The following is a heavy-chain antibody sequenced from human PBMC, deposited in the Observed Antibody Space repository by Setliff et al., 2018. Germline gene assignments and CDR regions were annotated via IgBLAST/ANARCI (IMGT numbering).Heavy chain of an antibody. J-gene: IGHJ4*02. CDR3: ARTHCTTTSCFYFHY. CDR1: GASVTSFDYH. Sequence: TLSLTCTVSGASVTSFDYHWSWIRQPPGKGLEYIGHISHGVSTSYSPSLKSRLSISADTPKNQFSLKLTSVTAADTAVYYCARTHCTTTSCFYFHYWGQGTVVTVSS. V-gene: IGHV4-30-4*01. CDR2: ISHGVST. D-gene: IGHD2-2*01.